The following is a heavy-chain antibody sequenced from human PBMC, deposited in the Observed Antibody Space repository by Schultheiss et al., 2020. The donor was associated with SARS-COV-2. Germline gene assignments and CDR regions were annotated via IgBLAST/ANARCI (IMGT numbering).Heavy chain of an antibody. CDR3: ASCGASCHYYGMDV. Sequence: GGFLRLSCAASGFTFSSYAMSWVRQAPGKGLEWVSSISGNSDNTYHADSVKGRFTISRDNSKNTLYLQMNSLRAEDTAVYYCASCGASCHYYGMDVWGQGTTVTVSS. V-gene: IGHV3-23*01. D-gene: IGHD2-2*01. CDR2: ISGNSDNT. J-gene: IGHJ6*02. CDR1: GFTFSSYA.